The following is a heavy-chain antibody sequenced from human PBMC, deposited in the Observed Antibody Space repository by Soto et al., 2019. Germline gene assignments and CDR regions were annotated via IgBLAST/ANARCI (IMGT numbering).Heavy chain of an antibody. Sequence: SETLSLTCRLFGVSINYGEFYWNWLRQSPGKGLEWIGYIYSSGRTHYNPSLKSRLNISLDTSNNLLSLRLTSVTAADTAVYYCARMGLHLVELSRSWFDPWGRGTLVTVSS. CDR1: GVSINYGEFY. CDR2: IYSSGRT. CDR3: ARMGLHLVELSRSWFDP. V-gene: IGHV4-31*03. D-gene: IGHD3-16*02. J-gene: IGHJ5*02.